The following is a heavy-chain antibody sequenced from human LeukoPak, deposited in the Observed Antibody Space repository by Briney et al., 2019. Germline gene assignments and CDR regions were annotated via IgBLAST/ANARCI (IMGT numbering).Heavy chain of an antibody. D-gene: IGHD2-8*02. CDR2: ISSGSTI. Sequence: GGSLRLSCAASGFTFSSYEMNWVRQAPGKGLEWVSYISSGSTIYYADSVKGRFTISRDNAKNSLYLQMKSLRAEDTAVYYCARVWSNYYPHYYMDVWGKGTTVTISS. CDR1: GFTFSSYE. V-gene: IGHV3-48*03. J-gene: IGHJ6*03. CDR3: ARVWSNYYPHYYMDV.